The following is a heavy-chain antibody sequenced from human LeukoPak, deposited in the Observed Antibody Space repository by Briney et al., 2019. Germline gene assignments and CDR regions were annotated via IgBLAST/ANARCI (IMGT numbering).Heavy chain of an antibody. V-gene: IGHV3-21*01. CDR3: ARDLHDYSNPYYFDY. J-gene: IGHJ4*02. D-gene: IGHD4-11*01. Sequence: GGSLRLSCAASGFTFSSYWMSWVRQAPGKGLEWVSSISSSSSYIYYADSVKGRFTISRDNAKNSLYLQMNSLRAEDTAVYYCARDLHDYSNPYYFDYWGQGTLVTVSS. CDR2: ISSSSSYI. CDR1: GFTFSSYW.